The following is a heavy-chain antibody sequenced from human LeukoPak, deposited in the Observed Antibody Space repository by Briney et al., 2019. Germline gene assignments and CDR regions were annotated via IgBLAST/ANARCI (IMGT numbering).Heavy chain of an antibody. CDR1: GGTFSSYG. D-gene: IGHD3-10*01. J-gene: IGHJ5*02. V-gene: IGHV1-18*01. CDR2: ISAYNGNT. CDR3: ARDPTMVRGVIIYNWFDP. Sequence: ASVKVSCKASGGTFSSYGISWVRQAPGQGLEWMGWISAYNGNTNYAQKLQGRVTMTTDTSTSTAYMELRSLRSDDPAVYYCARDPTMVRGVIIYNWFDPWGQGTLVTVSS.